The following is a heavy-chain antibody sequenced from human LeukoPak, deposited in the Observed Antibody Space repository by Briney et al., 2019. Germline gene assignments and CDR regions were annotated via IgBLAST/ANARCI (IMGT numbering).Heavy chain of an antibody. D-gene: IGHD3-10*01. J-gene: IGHJ4*02. CDR3: ATTYAGSGSYSFDY. CDR2: ITSSSNTM. V-gene: IGHV3-48*02. Sequence: PGGSLRLSCAASGFTFSSYSMNWVRQAPGKGPEWVSYITSSSNTMYYTDSVKGRFTISRDNAKNSLYLQMNSLRDEDTAVYYCATTYAGSGSYSFDYWGQGTLVTVSS. CDR1: GFTFSSYS.